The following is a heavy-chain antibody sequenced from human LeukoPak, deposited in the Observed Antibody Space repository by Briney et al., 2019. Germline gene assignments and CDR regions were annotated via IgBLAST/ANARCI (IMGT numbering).Heavy chain of an antibody. CDR3: ARTAMVKAFDY. Sequence: GGSLRLSCAASGFTFSDYYVSWIRQAPGKGLEWVSYISSSSSYTNYADSVKGRFTISRDNAKNSLYLQMNSLRAEDTAVYNCARTAMVKAFDYWGQGTLVTVSS. V-gene: IGHV3-11*03. D-gene: IGHD5-18*01. J-gene: IGHJ4*02. CDR2: ISSSSSYT. CDR1: GFTFSDYY.